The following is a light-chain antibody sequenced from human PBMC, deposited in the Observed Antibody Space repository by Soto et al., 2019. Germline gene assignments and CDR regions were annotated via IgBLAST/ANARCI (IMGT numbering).Light chain of an antibody. CDR2: EVS. Sequence: QSVLTQPASVSGSPGQSITISCTGTSSDVGGYYYVSWFQHHPGKAPKLIIFEVSNRPSGISDRFSGFKSANTAYLTISGVQPEDEDDYHCSSYTTIKTVVFGGGTKLTVL. CDR3: SSYTTIKTVV. J-gene: IGLJ2*01. V-gene: IGLV2-14*01. CDR1: SSDVGGYYY.